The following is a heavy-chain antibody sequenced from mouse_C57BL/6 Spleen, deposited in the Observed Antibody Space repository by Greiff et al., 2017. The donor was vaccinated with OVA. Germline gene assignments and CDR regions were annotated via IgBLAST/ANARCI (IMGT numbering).Heavy chain of an antibody. J-gene: IGHJ1*03. CDR3: ARNYGIYWYFDV. CDR1: GFTFSDYY. CDR2: INYDGSST. V-gene: IGHV5-16*01. Sequence: EVHLVESEGGLVQPGSSMKLSCTASGFTFSDYYMAWVRQVPEKGLEWVANINYDGSSTYYLDSLKSRFIISRDNAKNILYLQMSSLKSEDTATYYCARNYGIYWYFDVWGTGTTVTVSS. D-gene: IGHD2-1*01.